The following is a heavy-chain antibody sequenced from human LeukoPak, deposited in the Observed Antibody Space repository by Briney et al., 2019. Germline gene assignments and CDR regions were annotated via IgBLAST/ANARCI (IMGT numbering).Heavy chain of an antibody. V-gene: IGHV4-4*02. Sequence: SGTLSLTCAVSGGSLSNDQWWSWVRQAPGQGLEWIGEINHSGSANYNPSLGSRVAMSIEKSKDQFSLSLSSVTAADTAIYYCARGGVWLPAVWGQGALVTVSS. J-gene: IGHJ4*02. CDR2: INHSGSA. D-gene: IGHD3-9*01. CDR3: ARGGVWLPAV. CDR1: GGSLSNDQW.